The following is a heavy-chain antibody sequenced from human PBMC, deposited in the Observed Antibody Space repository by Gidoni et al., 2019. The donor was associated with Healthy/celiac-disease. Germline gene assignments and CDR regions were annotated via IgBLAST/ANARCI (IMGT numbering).Heavy chain of an antibody. J-gene: IGHJ5*02. CDR3: ARGADYGDYVYWFDP. Sequence: QVQLQQWGAGLLKPSETLSLTCAVYGGSFSGYYWSWIRQPPGKGLEWIGEINHSGSTNYNPSLKSRVTISVDTSKNQFSLKLSSVTAADTAVYYCARGADYGDYVYWFDPWGQGTLVTVSS. CDR1: GGSFSGYY. CDR2: INHSGST. D-gene: IGHD4-17*01. V-gene: IGHV4-34*01.